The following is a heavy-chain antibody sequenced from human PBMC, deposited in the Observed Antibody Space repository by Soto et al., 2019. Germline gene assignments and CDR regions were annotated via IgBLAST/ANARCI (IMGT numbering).Heavy chain of an antibody. V-gene: IGHV4-34*01. CDR3: ARALQLWTFDY. D-gene: IGHD5-18*01. CDR2: INHSGST. Sequence: SETLSLTCAVYGGSFSGYYWSWIRQPPGKGLEWIGEINHSGSTNYNPSLKSRVTISVDTSKNQFSLKLSSVTAADTAVYYCARALQLWTFDYWGQGTLVTVSS. CDR1: GGSFSGYY. J-gene: IGHJ4*02.